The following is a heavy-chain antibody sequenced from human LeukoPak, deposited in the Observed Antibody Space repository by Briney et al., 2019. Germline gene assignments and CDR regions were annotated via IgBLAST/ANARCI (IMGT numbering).Heavy chain of an antibody. J-gene: IGHJ5*02. CDR1: GSTFDDYA. CDR3: AKGGLRLWFGEFQP. CDR2: IRWDSGAL. Sequence: GGSLRLSCAASGSTFDDYAIHWVRQAPGRGLGWVSGIRWDSGALGYADSVKGRFSISRDTAKNSLYLQMNSLRTDDTALYYCAKGGLRLWFGEFQPWGRGTLVTVSP. V-gene: IGHV3-9*01. D-gene: IGHD3-10*01.